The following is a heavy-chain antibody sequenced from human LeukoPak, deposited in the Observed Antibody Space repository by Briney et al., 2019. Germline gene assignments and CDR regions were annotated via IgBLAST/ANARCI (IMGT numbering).Heavy chain of an antibody. V-gene: IGHV3-20*04. CDR2: INWNGGST. CDR3: ARMATRGGYFDY. J-gene: IGHJ4*02. D-gene: IGHD5-24*01. Sequence: GGSLRLSCAASGFTFSSYSMNWVRQAPGKGLEWVSGINWNGGSTGYADSVKGRFTISRDNAKNSLYLQMNSLRAEDTALYYCARMATRGGYFDYWGQGTLVTVSS. CDR1: GFTFSSYS.